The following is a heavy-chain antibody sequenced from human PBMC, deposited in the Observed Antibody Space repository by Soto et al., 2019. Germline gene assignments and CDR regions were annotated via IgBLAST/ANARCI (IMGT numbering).Heavy chain of an antibody. J-gene: IGHJ4*02. CDR1: GFTFGDSA. Sequence: GGSLRLSCTASGFTFGDSAMSWFRQAPGKGLEWVGFIRSKAYGGTTEYAASVKGRFTISRDDSKSIAYLQMNSLKTEDTAVYYCTRAVSPSAPYDYWGQGTLVTVSS. V-gene: IGHV3-49*03. CDR3: TRAVSPSAPYDY. CDR2: IRSKAYGGTT.